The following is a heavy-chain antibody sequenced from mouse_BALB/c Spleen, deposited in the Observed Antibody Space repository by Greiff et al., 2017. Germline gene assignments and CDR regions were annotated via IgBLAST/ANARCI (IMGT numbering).Heavy chain of an antibody. CDR1: GYTFTSYY. CDR2: INPSNGGT. CDR3: TRQGDYDDGPYAMDY. D-gene: IGHD2-4*01. Sequence: QVQLQQSGAELVKPGALVKLSCKASGYTFTSYYMYWVKQRPGQGLEWIGEINPSNGGTNFNEKFKSKATLTVDKSSSTAYMQLSSLTSEDSAVYYCTRQGDYDDGPYAMDYWGQGTSVTVSS. V-gene: IGHV1S81*02. J-gene: IGHJ4*01.